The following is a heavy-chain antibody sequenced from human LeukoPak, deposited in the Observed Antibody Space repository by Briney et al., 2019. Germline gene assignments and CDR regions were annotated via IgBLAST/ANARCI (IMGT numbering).Heavy chain of an antibody. CDR1: GDSISGSNYH. Sequence: SETLSLSCTVSGDSISGSNYHWGWIRQPPGKGLEWLGTVHYTGRAFYNPSLRGRTTVSVDTSKNEFSLKLTSVTAADTAVYYCAREPDAWGQGILVIVSS. V-gene: IGHV4-39*07. CDR3: AREPDA. J-gene: IGHJ5*02. CDR2: VHYTGRA.